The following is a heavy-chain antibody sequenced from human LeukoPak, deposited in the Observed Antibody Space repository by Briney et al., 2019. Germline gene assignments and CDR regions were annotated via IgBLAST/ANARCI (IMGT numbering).Heavy chain of an antibody. CDR3: VAMVSYDY. CDR2: ISADGGST. D-gene: IGHD5-18*01. Sequence: GGSLRLSCVASGLNFDDSAMHWVRQAPGKGLEWVSLISADGGSTFSADSVKGRFSISRDNAKNSLYLQMNSLRDEDTAVYYCVAMVSYDYWGQGTLVTVSS. J-gene: IGHJ4*02. V-gene: IGHV3-43*02. CDR1: GLNFDDSA.